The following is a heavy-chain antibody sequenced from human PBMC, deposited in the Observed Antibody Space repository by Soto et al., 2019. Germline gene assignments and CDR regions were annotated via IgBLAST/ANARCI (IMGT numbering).Heavy chain of an antibody. D-gene: IGHD3-10*01. Sequence: QVQLQESGPGLVKPSETLSLTCTVSGVSISTYYWSWIRQPPGKGLEWIGYIYYSGSINYNPSLKSRVTISVDTYKNQFSLKLSSVTAADTAVYYCARRGNYGSPYYFHYWGQGTLVTVSS. CDR2: IYYSGSI. V-gene: IGHV4-59*08. CDR3: ARRGNYGSPYYFHY. J-gene: IGHJ4*02. CDR1: GVSISTYY.